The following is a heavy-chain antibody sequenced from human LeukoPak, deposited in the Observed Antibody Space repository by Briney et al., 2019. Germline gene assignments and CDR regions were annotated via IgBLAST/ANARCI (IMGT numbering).Heavy chain of an antibody. V-gene: IGHV3-23*01. Sequence: GGSLRLSCAASGLTFSSFAMAWVRQAPGRGLEWVAVIGHGGYDIHYADSVKGRFTISRDNSKNILYLQMSSLRVDDTAVYYCAKYCGGDCFRNFDSWGQGALVTVSS. CDR3: AKYCGGDCFRNFDS. CDR1: GLTFSSFA. D-gene: IGHD2-21*01. CDR2: IGHGGYDI. J-gene: IGHJ4*02.